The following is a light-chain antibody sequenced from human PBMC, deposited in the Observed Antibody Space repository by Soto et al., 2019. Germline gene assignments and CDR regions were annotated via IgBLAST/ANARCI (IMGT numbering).Light chain of an antibody. J-gene: IGLJ1*01. CDR1: SSDVGGYDY. V-gene: IGLV2-14*01. Sequence: QSVLTQPASVSGSPGQSIAISCTGTSSDVGGYDYVSWYQQHPGKAPKLMIYDVSNRPSGVSSRFSGSKSGNTASLTISGLQAEDEADYYCNSYTSSSTYGFGTGTKLNVL. CDR2: DVS. CDR3: NSYTSSSTYG.